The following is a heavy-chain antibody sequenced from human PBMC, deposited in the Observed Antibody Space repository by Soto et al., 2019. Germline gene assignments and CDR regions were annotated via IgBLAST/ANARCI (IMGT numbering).Heavy chain of an antibody. D-gene: IGHD6-6*01. CDR3: AKGGELLVEGGGY. CDR1: GFTFDDYA. Sequence: EVQLVESGGGLVQPGRSLRLSCAASGFTFDDYAMHWVRQAPGKGLEWVSGISWNSGSIGYADSVKGRLTISRDNAKNCLSRQMNSLRAEDTAVYCCAKGGELLVEGGGYWGQGTRVTVSS. J-gene: IGHJ4*02. V-gene: IGHV3-9*01. CDR2: ISWNSGSI.